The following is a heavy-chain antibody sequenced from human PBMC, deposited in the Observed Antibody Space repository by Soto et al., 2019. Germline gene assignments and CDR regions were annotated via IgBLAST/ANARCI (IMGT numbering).Heavy chain of an antibody. J-gene: IGHJ3*02. D-gene: IGHD2-15*01. CDR1: GFTFSSYA. CDR2: ISYDGSNK. Sequence: GGSLRLSCAASGFTFSSYAMHWVRQAPGKGLEWVAVISYDGSNKYYADSVKGRFTISRDNSKNTLYLQMNSLRAEDTAVYYCARAYLVGAFDIWGQGTMVTVSS. V-gene: IGHV3-30-3*01. CDR3: ARAYLVGAFDI.